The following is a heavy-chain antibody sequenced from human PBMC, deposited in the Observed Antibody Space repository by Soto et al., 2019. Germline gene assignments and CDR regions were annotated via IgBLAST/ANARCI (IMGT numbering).Heavy chain of an antibody. CDR2: ISHDGTKK. CDR1: GFTFSSYG. Sequence: QVQLVESGGGVVQPGRSLRLSCAASGFTFSSYGMHWVRQAPGKGLEWMAVISHDGTKKYYVDSVKGRFTISRDNSKNTLYLQMNSLRAEDTALYSCAKGSDTSGDYQLDYWGQGTLVTVSS. D-gene: IGHD3-22*01. J-gene: IGHJ4*02. CDR3: AKGSDTSGDYQLDY. V-gene: IGHV3-30*18.